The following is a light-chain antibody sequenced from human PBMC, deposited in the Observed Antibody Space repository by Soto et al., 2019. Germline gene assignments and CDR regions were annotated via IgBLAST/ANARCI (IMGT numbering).Light chain of an antibody. V-gene: IGKV1-9*01. CDR3: QQVISYPPG. CDR1: QGISTF. CDR2: AAS. J-gene: IGKJ3*01. Sequence: DIQLTQSPSFLSASVGDRVTITCRASQGISTFLAWYQQRPGKAPKLLIYAASTLQSGVPSRFSGSGYGTEFTLTISSLQSEDFATYYCQQVISYPPGFGHGTKVDIK.